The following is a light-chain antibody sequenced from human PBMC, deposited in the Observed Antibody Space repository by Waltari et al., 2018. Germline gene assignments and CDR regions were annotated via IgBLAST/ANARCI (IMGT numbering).Light chain of an antibody. CDR2: AAS. Sequence: DIQMTQSPPSLSASVGDRVPITCRASQSISSYLNWYQHKPGKAPKLLIYAASSLQSGVPSRFSGSGSGTDFTLTISSLQPEDFATYYCQQSYSTPRTFGQGTKVEIK. CDR3: QQSYSTPRT. J-gene: IGKJ1*01. V-gene: IGKV1-39*01. CDR1: QSISSY.